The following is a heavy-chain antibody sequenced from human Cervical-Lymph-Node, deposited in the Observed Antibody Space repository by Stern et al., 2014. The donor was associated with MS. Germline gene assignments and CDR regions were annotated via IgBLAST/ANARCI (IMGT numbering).Heavy chain of an antibody. V-gene: IGHV2-70*17. CDR3: ARTNVPHSPGFTFSYYYYAMDV. CDR2: IDGDDKK. Sequence: ESGPALVKPTQTLTLTCTFSGFSLISSGMSVSWIRQPPGKALEWLSSIDGDDKKFYRESLRTRPTIPQETSKNPAVLTMTNVDPVDTATYYCARTNVPHSPGFTFSYYYYAMDVWGQGATVTVSS. CDR1: GFSLISSGMS. J-gene: IGHJ6*02. D-gene: IGHD2-21*01.